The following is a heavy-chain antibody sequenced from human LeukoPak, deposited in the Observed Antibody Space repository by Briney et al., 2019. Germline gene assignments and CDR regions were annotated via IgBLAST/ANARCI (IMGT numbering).Heavy chain of an antibody. Sequence: SVKVSRKASGGTFSSYAISWVRQAPGQGLEWMGGIIPIFGTANYAQKFQGRVTITADESTSTAYMELSSLRSEDTAVYYCAGDGYYYDRRFDYWGQGTLVTVSS. CDR1: GGTFSSYA. J-gene: IGHJ4*02. D-gene: IGHD3-22*01. CDR2: IIPIFGTA. CDR3: AGDGYYYDRRFDY. V-gene: IGHV1-69*13.